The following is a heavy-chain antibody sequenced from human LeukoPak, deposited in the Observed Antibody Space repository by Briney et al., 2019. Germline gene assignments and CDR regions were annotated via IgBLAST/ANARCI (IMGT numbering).Heavy chain of an antibody. CDR3: ATDLINYGDYGKRIDY. Sequence: ASVKVSCKASGYTFTSYYMHWVRQAPGRGLEWMGIINPSGGSTSYAQKFQGRVTMTRDTSTSTVYMELSSLRSEDTAVYYCATDLINYGDYGKRIDYRGQGTLVTVSS. CDR2: INPSGGST. V-gene: IGHV1-46*01. CDR1: GYTFTSYY. D-gene: IGHD4-17*01. J-gene: IGHJ4*02.